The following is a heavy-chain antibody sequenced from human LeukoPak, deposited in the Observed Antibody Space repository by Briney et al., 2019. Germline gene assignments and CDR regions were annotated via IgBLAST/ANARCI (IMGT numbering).Heavy chain of an antibody. D-gene: IGHD5-12*01. CDR1: GGSISSGGYY. J-gene: IGHJ4*02. CDR2: IYYSGST. Sequence: LQTLSLTCTVSGGSISSGGYYWSWIRQHPGKGLEWIGYIYYSGSTYYNPSLKSRVTISVDTSKNQFSLKLSSVTAADTAVYYCARVAGYPNYYFDYWGQGTLVTVSS. V-gene: IGHV4-31*03. CDR3: ARVAGYPNYYFDY.